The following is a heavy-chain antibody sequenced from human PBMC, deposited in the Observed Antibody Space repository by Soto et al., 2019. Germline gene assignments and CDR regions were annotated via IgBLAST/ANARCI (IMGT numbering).Heavy chain of an antibody. J-gene: IGHJ4*02. V-gene: IGHV4-4*02. CDR1: GGSISSRNW. Sequence: SETLSLTCAVSGGSISSRNWWSWVRQPPGKGLEWIGEIYHSGSTNYNPSLKSRVTISVDKSKNQFSLKLSSVTAADTAVYYCARVPPYLQPVPYFDYWGQGTLVTVSS. CDR3: ARVPPYLQPVPYFDY. CDR2: IYHSGST. D-gene: IGHD6-6*01.